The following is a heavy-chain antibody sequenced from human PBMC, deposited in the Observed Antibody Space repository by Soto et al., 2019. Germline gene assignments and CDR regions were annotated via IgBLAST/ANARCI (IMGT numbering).Heavy chain of an antibody. CDR2: VYYSGSS. V-gene: IGHV4-31*03. CDR3: AKLSCTSSTCYFPGWFDP. Sequence: SETLSLTCTVSGDSISGGASFWGWIRQPPGKGLEWIANVYYSGSSYYNPSLKSRLTISVDTTKNQFSLQLKSMTAADTPVYYCAKLSCTSSTCYFPGWFDPWGQGTLVTVSS. J-gene: IGHJ5*02. CDR1: GDSISGGASF. D-gene: IGHD2-2*01.